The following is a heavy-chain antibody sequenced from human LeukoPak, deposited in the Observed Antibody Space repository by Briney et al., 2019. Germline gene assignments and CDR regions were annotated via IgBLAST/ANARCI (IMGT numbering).Heavy chain of an antibody. CDR2: IIPIFGTA. D-gene: IGHD4-17*01. J-gene: IGHJ5*02. CDR3: AREETMDDYGDYGRFDP. Sequence: SVKVSCKASGGTFSSYAISWVRQAPGQGLEWMGGIIPIFGTANYAQKFQGRVTITADESTSRAYMELSSLRSEDTAVYYCAREETMDDYGDYGRFDPWGQGTLVTVSS. CDR1: GGTFSSYA. V-gene: IGHV1-69*13.